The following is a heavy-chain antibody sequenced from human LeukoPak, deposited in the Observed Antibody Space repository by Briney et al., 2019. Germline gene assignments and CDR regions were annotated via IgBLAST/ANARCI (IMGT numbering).Heavy chain of an antibody. D-gene: IGHD6-6*01. Sequence: GGSLRLSCAASGFTVSSNYMSWVRQAPGKGLEWVSVIYSGGSTYYADSVKGRFTISRDNSKNSLYLQMNSLRAEDTAVYYCARGSIAARPIDYWGQGTLVTVSS. CDR2: IYSGGST. CDR1: GFTVSSNY. J-gene: IGHJ4*02. CDR3: ARGSIAARPIDY. V-gene: IGHV3-66*01.